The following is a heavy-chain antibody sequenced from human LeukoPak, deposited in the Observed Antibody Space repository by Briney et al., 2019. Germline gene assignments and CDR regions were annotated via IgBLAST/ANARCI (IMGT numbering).Heavy chain of an antibody. CDR1: GGTFSSYA. Sequence: WASVKVSCKASGGTFSSYAISWVRQAPGQGLAWMGGIIPIFGTANYAQKFQGRVTITTDESTSTAYMELSSLRSEDTAVYYCARVGRDIVVVPAATRGDGYYYYMDVWGKGTTVTVSS. CDR3: ARVGRDIVVVPAATRGDGYYYYMDV. D-gene: IGHD2-2*01. CDR2: IIPIFGTA. J-gene: IGHJ6*03. V-gene: IGHV1-69*05.